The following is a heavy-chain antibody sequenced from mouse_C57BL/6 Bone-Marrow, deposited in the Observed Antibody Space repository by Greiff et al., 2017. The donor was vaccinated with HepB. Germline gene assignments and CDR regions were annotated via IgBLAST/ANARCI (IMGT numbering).Heavy chain of an antibody. CDR1: GYTFTSYW. Sequence: VQLKQSGTVLARPGASVKMSCKTSGYTFTSYWMHWVKQRPGQGLEWIGAIYPGNSDTSYNQKFKGKAKLTAVTSASTAYMELSSLTNEDSAVYYCTRRVDYYGSSYWAMDYWGQGTSVTVSS. J-gene: IGHJ4*01. V-gene: IGHV1-5*01. D-gene: IGHD1-1*01. CDR3: TRRVDYYGSSYWAMDY. CDR2: IYPGNSDT.